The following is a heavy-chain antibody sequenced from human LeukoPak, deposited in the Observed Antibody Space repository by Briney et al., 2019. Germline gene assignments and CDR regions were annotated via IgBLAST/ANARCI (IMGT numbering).Heavy chain of an antibody. CDR3: AKAINYYDSSGYYLYYFDY. Sequence: GASVKVSCKASGYPFITYFMHWVRQAPRQGLEWMGWINPNSGDTYYPQEFQGRVAMTRDTSINTAYMDLSRLTSDDTAIYYCAKAINYYDSSGYYLYYFDYWGHGTPVTVSS. V-gene: IGHV1-2*02. CDR2: INPNSGDT. D-gene: IGHD3-22*01. J-gene: IGHJ4*01. CDR1: GYPFITYF.